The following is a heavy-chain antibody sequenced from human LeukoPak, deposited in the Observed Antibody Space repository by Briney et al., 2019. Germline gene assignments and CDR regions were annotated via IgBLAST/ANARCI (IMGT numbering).Heavy chain of an antibody. CDR1: GYTFTSYG. CDR2: ISTYNGNT. Sequence: ASVKVSCKASGYTFTSYGISWVRQAPGQGLEWMGWISTYNGNTNYAQNLQGRVTMTTDTSTSTAYMELRSLRSDDTAVYYCARDPTNWDLYYFDYWGQGTLVTVSS. CDR3: ARDPTNWDLYYFDY. J-gene: IGHJ4*02. D-gene: IGHD7-27*01. V-gene: IGHV1-18*01.